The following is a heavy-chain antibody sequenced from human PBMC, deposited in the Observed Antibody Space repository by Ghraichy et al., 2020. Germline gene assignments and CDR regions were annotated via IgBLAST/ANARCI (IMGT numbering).Heavy chain of an antibody. J-gene: IGHJ4*02. D-gene: IGHD3-22*01. CDR1: GFTVSSNY. CDR3: ARGGTNYYDSSGYFDY. Sequence: LSLTCAASGFTVSSNYMSWVRQAPGKGLEWVSVIYSGGSTYYADSVKGRFTISRDNSKNTLYLQMNSLRAEDTAVYYCARGGTNYYDSSGYFDYWGQGTLVTVSS. CDR2: IYSGGST. V-gene: IGHV3-66*01.